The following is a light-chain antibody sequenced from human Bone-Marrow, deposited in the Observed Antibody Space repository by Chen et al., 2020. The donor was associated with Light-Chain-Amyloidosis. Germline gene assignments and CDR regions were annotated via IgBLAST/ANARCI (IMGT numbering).Light chain of an antibody. Sequence: ETVLTQSPGTLSLYPAERATPSCSASQSVSSSYLAWYQQKPGQAPRLLIYGASSRATGIPDMFSGSGSGTDFTLTISRLEPEDFAVYYCQQYGSSLMYTFGQGTKLEIK. J-gene: IGKJ2*01. V-gene: IGKV3-20*01. CDR3: QQYGSSLMYT. CDR2: GAS. CDR1: QSVSSSY.